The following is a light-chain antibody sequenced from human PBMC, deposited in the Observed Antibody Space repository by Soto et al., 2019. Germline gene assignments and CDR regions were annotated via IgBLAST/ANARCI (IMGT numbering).Light chain of an antibody. J-gene: IGKJ1*01. CDR3: HQATSGLRT. V-gene: IGKV3-15*01. CDR2: GAS. Sequence: IVMTQSPVTLSMSPGDRATPSCRASQNVATNVAWYQQKPGQAPRLLIYGASIRATGVPARFSGSGSGTEFTLTIDSLQSEDFAVFYCHQATSGLRTFGRGTRVEV. CDR1: QNVATN.